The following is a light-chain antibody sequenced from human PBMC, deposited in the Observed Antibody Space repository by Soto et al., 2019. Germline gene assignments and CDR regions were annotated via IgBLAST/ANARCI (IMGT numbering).Light chain of an antibody. CDR3: SSFTSDRIYV. Sequence: QSALTQPTSVSGSPGRSITISCTGNHNDIGTYDYVSWYQQHPGRAPRLLIYGVTTRPSGISDRFSASKSGLTASLTISGLQPEDEADYYCSSFTSDRIYVFGPGTKVTVL. CDR1: HNDIGTYDY. V-gene: IGLV2-14*03. J-gene: IGLJ1*01. CDR2: GVT.